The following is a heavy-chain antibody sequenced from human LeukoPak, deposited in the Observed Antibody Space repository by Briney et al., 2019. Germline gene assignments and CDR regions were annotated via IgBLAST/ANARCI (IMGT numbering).Heavy chain of an antibody. CDR3: ARGLNDSWTGEDY. CDR1: DGSFSGYY. V-gene: IGHV4-34*01. D-gene: IGHD3-3*01. CDR2: INHSGST. Sequence: SETLCLTCAVYDGSFSGYYWSWIRQPPGKGLEWIGEINHSGSTNYNPSLKSRVTISLDTSKSQFSLKVRYVTAADTAVYYCARGLNDSWTGEDYWGQGTLVTVSS. J-gene: IGHJ4*02.